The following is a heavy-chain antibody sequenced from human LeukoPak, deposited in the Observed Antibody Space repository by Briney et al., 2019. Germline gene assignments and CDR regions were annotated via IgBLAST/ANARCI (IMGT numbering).Heavy chain of an antibody. CDR2: ISGSGDTI. CDR1: AFTFSTYE. J-gene: IGHJ4*02. Sequence: GGSLRLSCEVSAFTFSTYEMNWVRQAPRKGLEWVSYISGSGDTIYYAASVRGRFTISRDNVKNSLYLQMNSLRAEDTAVYYCASVTARDYYTSGSYPPPFDSWGQGTLLTVSS. D-gene: IGHD3-10*01. CDR3: ASVTARDYYTSGSYPPPFDS. V-gene: IGHV3-48*03.